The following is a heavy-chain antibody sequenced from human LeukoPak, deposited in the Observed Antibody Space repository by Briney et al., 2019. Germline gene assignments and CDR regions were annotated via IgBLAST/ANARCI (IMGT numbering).Heavy chain of an antibody. CDR1: GFTFSSYS. J-gene: IGHJ4*02. D-gene: IGHD3-9*01. Sequence: PGGSLRLSCAASGFTFSSYSMNWVRQAPGKGLEWVSYISSSSSTIYYADSVKGRFTISRDNAKNSLYLQMNSLRDEDTAVYYCARVLRYFDWLLTGVDYWGQGTLVTVSS. CDR3: ARVLRYFDWLLTGVDY. CDR2: ISSSSSTI. V-gene: IGHV3-48*02.